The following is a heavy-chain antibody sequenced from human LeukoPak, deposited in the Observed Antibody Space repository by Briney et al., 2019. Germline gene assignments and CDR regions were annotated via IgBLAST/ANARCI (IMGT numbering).Heavy chain of an antibody. Sequence: GGSLRLSCAASGVTVRNNYMSWVRQAPGKGLEWVSVIYSGGSTYYADSVKGRFTISRHSSKNTLYLQMNSLRPEDTAVYYCAGGGSYYSDYWGQGTLVTVSS. V-gene: IGHV3-53*04. CDR3: AGGGSYYSDY. CDR2: IYSGGST. D-gene: IGHD2-15*01. CDR1: GVTVRNNY. J-gene: IGHJ4*02.